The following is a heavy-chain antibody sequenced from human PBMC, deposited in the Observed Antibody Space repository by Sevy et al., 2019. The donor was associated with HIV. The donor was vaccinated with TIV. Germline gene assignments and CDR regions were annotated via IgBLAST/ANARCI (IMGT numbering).Heavy chain of an antibody. D-gene: IGHD2-2*01. CDR3: ASMMGRVPAAMVSDYYYYGMDV. CDR1: GGTFSSYA. CDR2: IIPIFGTA. Sequence: ASVKVSCKASGGTFSSYAISWVRQAPGQGLEWMGGIIPIFGTANYAQKFQGRVTITADESRSTAYMELSSLRSEDTAVYYCASMMGRVPAAMVSDYYYYGMDVWGQGTTVTVSS. J-gene: IGHJ6*02. V-gene: IGHV1-69*13.